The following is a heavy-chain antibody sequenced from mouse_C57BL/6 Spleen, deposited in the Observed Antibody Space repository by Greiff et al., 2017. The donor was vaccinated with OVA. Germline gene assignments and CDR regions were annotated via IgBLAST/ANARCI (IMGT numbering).Heavy chain of an antibody. CDR2: IDPETGGT. Sequence: VQLQQSGAELVRPGASVTLSCKASGYTFTDYEMHWVKQTPVHGLEWIGAIDPETGGTAYNQKFKGKAILTADNSSSTAYMGLRSLTSEDAAVYYCTGRGEDFDVWGTGTTVTVSS. CDR1: GYTFTDYE. V-gene: IGHV1-15*01. J-gene: IGHJ1*03. CDR3: TGRGEDFDV.